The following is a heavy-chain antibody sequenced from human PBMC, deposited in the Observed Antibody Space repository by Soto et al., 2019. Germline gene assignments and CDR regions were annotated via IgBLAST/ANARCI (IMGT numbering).Heavy chain of an antibody. CDR2: IDYRGSA. CDR3: ARVGYHSTDYLSKWFEP. Sequence: QVQLQESGPGLVEPSETLSLTCSVSGDSVRSGIYYWSWIRQPPGKRLELTGFIDYRGSANNNPSLNSRATISTHTPKNQFSLKLKSVTAADTAVYHCARVGYHSTDYLSKWFEPWRQRTLVTVSS. V-gene: IGHV4-61*01. D-gene: IGHD3-22*01. CDR1: GDSVRSGIYY. J-gene: IGHJ5*02.